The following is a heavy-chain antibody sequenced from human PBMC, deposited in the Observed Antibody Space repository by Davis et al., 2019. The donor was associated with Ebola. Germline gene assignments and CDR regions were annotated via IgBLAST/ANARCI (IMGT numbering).Heavy chain of an antibody. V-gene: IGHV3-30*18. CDR1: GFTSA. Sequence: GESLKISCAASGFTSAMHWVRQAPGTGLEWVAVISYDGSNKYYADSVKGRFTISRDNSKNTLYLQMNGLRAEDTAVYYCAKDSPVPGFWGQGALVAVSS. CDR3: AKDSPVPGF. CDR2: ISYDGSNK. D-gene: IGHD3-10*02. J-gene: IGHJ4*02.